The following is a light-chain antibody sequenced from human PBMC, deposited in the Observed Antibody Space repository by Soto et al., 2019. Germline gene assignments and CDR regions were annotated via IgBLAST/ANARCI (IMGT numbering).Light chain of an antibody. Sequence: EILLTQSASTRSWSPGERATLSWGASQSVSSNYLAWFQQKPGQAPRLLIYDASNRATGIPARFSGSGSGTDLTLTLSSLEPQDFAVYSCQQRHNWTRRTFGQGTRLEIK. CDR1: QSVSSNY. J-gene: IGKJ5*01. V-gene: IGKV3D-20*02. CDR2: DAS. CDR3: QQRHNWTRRT.